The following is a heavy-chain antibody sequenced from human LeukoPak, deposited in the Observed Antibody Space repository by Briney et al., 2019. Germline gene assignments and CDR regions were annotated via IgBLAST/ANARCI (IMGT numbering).Heavy chain of an antibody. CDR2: INPNSGGT. D-gene: IGHD5-12*01. V-gene: IGHV1-2*06. CDR1: GYTFTGYY. Sequence: GASVKVSCKASGYTFTGYYMHWVRQAPGQGLEWMGRINPNSGGTNYAQKFQGRVTMTRDTSISTAYMELSRLRSDDTAVYYCTRDRGYDYFFDYWGQGTRVTVSS. CDR3: TRDRGYDYFFDY. J-gene: IGHJ4*02.